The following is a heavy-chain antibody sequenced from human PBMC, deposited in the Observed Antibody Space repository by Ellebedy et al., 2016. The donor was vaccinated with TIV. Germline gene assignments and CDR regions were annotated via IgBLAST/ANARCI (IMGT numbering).Heavy chain of an antibody. D-gene: IGHD1-26*01. CDR3: ARDTRFIDHQHNWFDP. V-gene: IGHV3-11*01. Sequence: GESLKISCAASGFTFSDYSMNWIRQAPGKGLEWVSSISSSGSTIYYADSLKGRFIISRDNAKNSLYLQMNSLRAEDTAVFYCARDTRFIDHQHNWFDPWGQGTLVTVSS. CDR1: GFTFSDYS. CDR2: ISSSGSTI. J-gene: IGHJ5*02.